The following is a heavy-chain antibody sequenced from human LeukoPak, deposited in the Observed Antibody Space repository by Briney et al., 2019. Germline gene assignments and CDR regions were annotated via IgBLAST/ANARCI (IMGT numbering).Heavy chain of an antibody. CDR3: ARGAPTTRIGAGRFDY. V-gene: IGHV1-46*01. CDR1: GYSLTNYY. CDR2: INPSGGST. J-gene: IGHJ4*02. D-gene: IGHD5-12*01. Sequence: GASVKVSCKAFGYSLTNYYVHWVRQAPGQGLEWMGAINPSGGSTSYAQKFQGRITVTRDTYTNTVYMDLSSLRSEDTATYYCARGAPTTRIGAGRFDYWGQGSLLTVAS.